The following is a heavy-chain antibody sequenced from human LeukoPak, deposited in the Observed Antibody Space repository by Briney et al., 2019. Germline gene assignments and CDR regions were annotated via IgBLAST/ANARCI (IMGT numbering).Heavy chain of an antibody. Sequence: ASVKVSCKASGCTFTGYYVHWVRQSPGQGLEWMGWINPNSGGTNYAQKFQGRVTMTRDTSISTPYMELSRLRSDDTAVYYCAAPGFGELLYYYMDVWGKGTTVTVSS. J-gene: IGHJ6*03. CDR2: INPNSGGT. D-gene: IGHD3-10*01. CDR3: AAPGFGELLYYYMDV. V-gene: IGHV1-2*02. CDR1: GCTFTGYY.